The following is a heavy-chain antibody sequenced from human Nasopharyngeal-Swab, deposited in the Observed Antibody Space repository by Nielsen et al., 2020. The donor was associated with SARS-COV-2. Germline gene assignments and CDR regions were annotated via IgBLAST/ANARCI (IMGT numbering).Heavy chain of an antibody. V-gene: IGHV4-39*01. CDR3: ARRTEYRASYYLGGYFDY. J-gene: IGHJ4*02. D-gene: IGHD1-26*01. CDR2: LYYSGFT. CDR1: GVSISSSNYY. Sequence: SETLSLTCSVSGVSISSSNYYWGWIRQPPGKGLEWIAGLYYSGFTYYNPSLKSRVTISVDTSKNQISLKLSFVTAADTAVYYCARRTEYRASYYLGGYFDYWGQGTLVTVSS.